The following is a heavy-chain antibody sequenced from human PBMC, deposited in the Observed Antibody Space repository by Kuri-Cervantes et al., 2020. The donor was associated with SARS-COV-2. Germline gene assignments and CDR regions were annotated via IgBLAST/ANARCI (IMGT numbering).Heavy chain of an antibody. D-gene: IGHD1-26*01. Sequence: GESLKIPCAASGFTFSSYGMHWVRQAPGKGLEWVAVISYDGSNKYYADSVKGRFTISRDNSKNTLYLQMNSLRAEDTAVYYCAKEAIVGAYYFDSWGQGTLVTVSS. J-gene: IGHJ4*02. CDR2: ISYDGSNK. CDR1: GFTFSSYG. V-gene: IGHV3-30*18. CDR3: AKEAIVGAYYFDS.